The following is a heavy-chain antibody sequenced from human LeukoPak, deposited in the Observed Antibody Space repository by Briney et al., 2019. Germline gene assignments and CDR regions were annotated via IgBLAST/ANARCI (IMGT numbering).Heavy chain of an antibody. CDR3: ARQGGANSFDY. V-gene: IGHV4-59*08. Sequence: SETLSLTCAVSGGSISTYFWSWIRQPPGKGLEWIGYIYYSGSTNYNPSLKSRVTISVDTSKNQFSLKLSSVTAAATAMYYCARQGGANSFDYWGQGILVTVSS. J-gene: IGHJ5*01. CDR1: GGSISTYF. D-gene: IGHD1-26*01. CDR2: IYYSGST.